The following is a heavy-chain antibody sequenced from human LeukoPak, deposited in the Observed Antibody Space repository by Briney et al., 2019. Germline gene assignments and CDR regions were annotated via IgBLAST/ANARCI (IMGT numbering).Heavy chain of an antibody. CDR3: ARDSEPNFWSGYYCLDY. J-gene: IGHJ4*02. Sequence: GGSLRLSCAASGFTFSSYGMHWVRQAPGKGLEWVAVIWYDGSNKYYADSVKGRFTISRDNSKNTLYLQMNSLRAEDTAVYYCARDSEPNFWSGYYCLDYWGQGPLVTVSS. CDR2: IWYDGSNK. V-gene: IGHV3-33*01. D-gene: IGHD3-3*01. CDR1: GFTFSSYG.